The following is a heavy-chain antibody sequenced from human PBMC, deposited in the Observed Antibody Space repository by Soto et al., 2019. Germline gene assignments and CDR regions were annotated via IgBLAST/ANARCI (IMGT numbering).Heavy chain of an antibody. CDR2: MDPNSGST. CDR1: GYTFTSYD. J-gene: IGHJ6*02. D-gene: IGHD3-3*01. CDR3: ARERKFDFWRKGLDV. V-gene: IGHV1-8*01. Sequence: GASVKVSCKASGYTFTSYDINWVRQAPGQGLEWMGWMDPNSGSTGNAQNFQGRVTMTRNISINTVHMELSSLRSEDTAVYYCARERKFDFWRKGLDVWGQGTTVTVSS.